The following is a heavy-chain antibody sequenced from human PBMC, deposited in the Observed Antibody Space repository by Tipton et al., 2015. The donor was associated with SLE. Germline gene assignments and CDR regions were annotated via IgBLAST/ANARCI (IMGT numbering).Heavy chain of an antibody. J-gene: IGHJ6*03. CDR1: GGSFSGYY. CDR3: ARDVMIFGVDYYYYYMDV. D-gene: IGHD3-3*01. Sequence: TLSLTCAVYGGSFSGYYWSWIRQPPGKGLEWIGYIYYSGSTNYNPSLKSRVTISVDTSKNQFSLKLSSVTAADTAVYYCARDVMIFGVDYYYYYMDVWGKGTTVTVSS. V-gene: IGHV4-34*11. CDR2: IYYSGST.